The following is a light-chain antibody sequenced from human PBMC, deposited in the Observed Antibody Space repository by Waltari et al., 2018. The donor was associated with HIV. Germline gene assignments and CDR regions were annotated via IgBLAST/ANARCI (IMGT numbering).Light chain of an antibody. V-gene: IGLV3-19*01. J-gene: IGLJ2*01. Sequence: SSELTQDPAVSVALGQTVKIACLGDSLRKYYASWYRLRPRQAPQLLVYGKNSRPSGIPDRFSASSSGNRAFLTITGARAEDEADYYCACWDRSGDYILFGGGTSLTGL. CDR3: ACWDRSGDYIL. CDR1: SLRKYY. CDR2: GKN.